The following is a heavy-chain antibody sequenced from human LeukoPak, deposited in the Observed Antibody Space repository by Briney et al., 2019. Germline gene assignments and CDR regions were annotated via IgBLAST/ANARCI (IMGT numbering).Heavy chain of an antibody. CDR3: ARIWDTAMGPFDY. CDR2: TYSGGTT. V-gene: IGHV3-53*01. CDR1: GFTVSTNY. J-gene: IGHJ4*02. Sequence: GGSLRLACAASGFTVSTNYMSWVRQAPGKGLEWVSVTYSGGTTYYADSVKGRFTISRDNSKNTLYLQMNSLRAEDTAVYYCARIWDTAMGPFDYWGQGTLVTVSS. D-gene: IGHD5-18*01.